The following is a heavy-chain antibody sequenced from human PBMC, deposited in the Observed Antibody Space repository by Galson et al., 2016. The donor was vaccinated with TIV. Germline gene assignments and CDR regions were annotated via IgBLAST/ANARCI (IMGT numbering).Heavy chain of an antibody. CDR3: ATVAWFPGLSLDS. CDR2: FDPEASKT. CDR1: GYTLIEIA. D-gene: IGHD3-22*01. V-gene: IGHV1-24*01. J-gene: IGHJ4*02. Sequence: SVKVSCKVSGYTLIEIAMHWVRQAPGKELEWMGGFDPEASKTIYAQKFQGRFTMTEATFTDTAYMELNNLTSDDTAVYYCATVAWFPGLSLDSWGQGTLVTVSS.